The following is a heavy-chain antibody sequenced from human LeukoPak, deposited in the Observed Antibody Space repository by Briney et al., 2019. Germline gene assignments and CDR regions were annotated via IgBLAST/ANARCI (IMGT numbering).Heavy chain of an antibody. CDR3: ARGNTIPGYSSGWYPLIDY. V-gene: IGHV4-59*12. D-gene: IGHD6-19*01. Sequence: PSETLSLTCTVSGGSTSTYYWSWIRQPPGKGLEWIGYIYYSGITNYNPSLKSRVTISVDTSKNQFSLKLNSVTAADTAVYFCARGNTIPGYSSGWYPLIDYWGQGTLVTVSS. CDR1: GGSTSTYY. CDR2: IYYSGIT. J-gene: IGHJ4*02.